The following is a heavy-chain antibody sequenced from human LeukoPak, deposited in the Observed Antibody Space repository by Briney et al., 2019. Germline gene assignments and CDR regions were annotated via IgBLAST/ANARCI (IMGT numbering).Heavy chain of an antibody. D-gene: IGHD4-17*01. CDR3: ARDSYGDYEADYYYYYGMDV. Sequence: SETLSLTCTVSGGSISSGGYYWSWIRQHPGKGLEWIGYIYYSGSTYYNPSLKSRVTISVDTSKNQFSLKLSSVTAADTAVYYSARDSYGDYEADYYYYYGMDVWGQGTTVTVSS. V-gene: IGHV4-31*03. J-gene: IGHJ6*02. CDR2: IYYSGST. CDR1: GGSISSGGYY.